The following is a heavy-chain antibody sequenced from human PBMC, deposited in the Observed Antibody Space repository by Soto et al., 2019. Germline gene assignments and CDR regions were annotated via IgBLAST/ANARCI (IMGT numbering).Heavy chain of an antibody. CDR2: ISSSSSYI. V-gene: IGHV3-21*01. CDR1: GFTFSSYS. J-gene: IGHJ6*02. CDR3: ARDSTKQTSYYDSSGYSDRYGMDV. Sequence: GGSLRLSCAASGFTFSSYSMNWVRQAPGKGLEWVSSISSSSSYIYYADSVKGRFTISRDNAKNSLYLQMNSLRAEDTAVYYCARDSTKQTSYYDSSGYSDRYGMDVWGQGTTVTVSS. D-gene: IGHD3-22*01.